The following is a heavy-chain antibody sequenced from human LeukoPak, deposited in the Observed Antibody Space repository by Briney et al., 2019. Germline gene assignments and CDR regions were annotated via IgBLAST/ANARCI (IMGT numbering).Heavy chain of an antibody. CDR2: IYHSGST. D-gene: IGHD6-25*01. Sequence: SETLSLTCTVSGGSISSGYYWGWIRQPPGKGLEWIGSIYHSGSTYYNPSLKSRVTISVDTSKNQFSLKLSSVTAADTAVYYCARDRRYSSAIGRYNWFDPWGQGTLVTVSS. V-gene: IGHV4-38-2*02. CDR3: ARDRRYSSAIGRYNWFDP. J-gene: IGHJ5*02. CDR1: GGSISSGYY.